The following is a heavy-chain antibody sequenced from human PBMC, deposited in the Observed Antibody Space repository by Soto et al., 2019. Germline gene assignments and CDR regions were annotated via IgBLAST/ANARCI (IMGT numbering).Heavy chain of an antibody. D-gene: IGHD2-15*01. CDR3: ARETVVAADNDAFDI. J-gene: IGHJ3*02. Sequence: VKVSCKASGCTFTSYAMHWVRQAPGQRLEWMGWINAGNGNTKYSQKFQGRVTITRDTSASTAYMELSSLRSEDTAVYYCARETVVAADNDAFDIWGQGTMVTVSS. CDR2: INAGNGNT. CDR1: GCTFTSYA. V-gene: IGHV1-3*01.